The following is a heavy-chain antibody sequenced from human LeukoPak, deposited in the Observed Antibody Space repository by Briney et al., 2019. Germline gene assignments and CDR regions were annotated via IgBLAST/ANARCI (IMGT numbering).Heavy chain of an antibody. D-gene: IGHD1-26*01. CDR3: ASALSGSYGAFDI. V-gene: IGHV4-39*01. CDR1: GGSISSSSYY. J-gene: IGHJ3*02. CDR2: IYYSGST. Sequence: SETLSLTCTVSGGSISSSSYYWGWIRQPPGKGLEWIGSIYYSGSTYYNPSLKSRVTISVDTSKNQFSLKLSSVTAADTAVYYCASALSGSYGAFDIWGQGTMVTVSS.